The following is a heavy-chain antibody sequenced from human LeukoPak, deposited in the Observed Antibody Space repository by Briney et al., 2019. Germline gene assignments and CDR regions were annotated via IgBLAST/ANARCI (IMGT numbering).Heavy chain of an antibody. CDR1: GFAFSSYT. CDR3: VRDRMFAFDL. Sequence: GGSLRLSCAASGFAFSSYTFNWVRQAPGKGLEWISYVGPRHSGSYSAVSVKGRFTISRDDGKNSLYPQMSTLRDEDTAVYFCVRDRMFAFDLWGQGTMVTVSS. D-gene: IGHD1-14*01. J-gene: IGHJ3*01. CDR2: VGPRHSGS. V-gene: IGHV3-48*02.